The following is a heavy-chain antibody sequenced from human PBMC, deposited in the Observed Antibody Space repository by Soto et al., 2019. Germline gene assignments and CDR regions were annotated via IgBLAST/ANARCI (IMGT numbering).Heavy chain of an antibody. V-gene: IGHV1-3*01. J-gene: IGHJ5*02. CDR2: INAGNGNT. D-gene: IGHD3-3*01. Sequence: ASVKVSCKASGYTFTSYAMHWVRQAPGQRLEWMGWINAGNGNTKYSQKFQGRVTITRDTSASTAYMELSSLRSEDTAVYYCARDLYPEIKIFGAARVGGFDPWGQGTLVTVSS. CDR1: GYTFTSYA. CDR3: ARDLYPEIKIFGAARVGGFDP.